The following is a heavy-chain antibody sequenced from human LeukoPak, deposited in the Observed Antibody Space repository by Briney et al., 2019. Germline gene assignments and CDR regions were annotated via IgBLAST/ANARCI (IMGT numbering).Heavy chain of an antibody. CDR3: ARLPGGSSWYGYHFDY. Sequence: SETLSLTCTVSGDSISSSSYYWGWIRQPPGKGLEWIGTIYYSGSTYYNPSLKTRVTMSVDTSKNQFSLRLSSVTAADTAVYYCARLPGGSSWYGYHFDYWGQGTLVTVSS. CDR1: GDSISSSSYY. V-gene: IGHV4-39*01. D-gene: IGHD6-13*01. J-gene: IGHJ4*02. CDR2: IYYSGST.